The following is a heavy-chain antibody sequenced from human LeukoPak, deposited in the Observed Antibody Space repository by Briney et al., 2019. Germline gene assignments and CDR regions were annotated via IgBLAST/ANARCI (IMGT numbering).Heavy chain of an antibody. D-gene: IGHD3-10*01. V-gene: IGHV3-33*01. Sequence: GGSLRLSCAAFGFTFSSYGMHWVRQAPGKGLERVAVIWYDGSNKYYADSVKGRFTISRDNSKNTLYLQMNSLRAEDTAVYYCARDSYYGSGLLDYWGQGTLVTVSS. J-gene: IGHJ4*02. CDR3: ARDSYYGSGLLDY. CDR1: GFTFSSYG. CDR2: IWYDGSNK.